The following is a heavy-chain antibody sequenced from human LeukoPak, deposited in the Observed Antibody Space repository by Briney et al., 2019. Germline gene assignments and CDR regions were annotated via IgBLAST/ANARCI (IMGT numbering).Heavy chain of an antibody. CDR2: ISYDGSNK. CDR3: ARSETPMADPFDY. CDR1: GFTFSSYA. J-gene: IGHJ4*02. V-gene: IGHV3-30-3*01. Sequence: GRSLRLSCAASGFTFSSYAMHWVRQAPGKGLEWVAVISYDGSNKYYADSVKGRFTISRGNSKNTLYLQMNSLRAEDTAVYYCARSETPMADPFDYWGQGTLVTVSS. D-gene: IGHD3-10*01.